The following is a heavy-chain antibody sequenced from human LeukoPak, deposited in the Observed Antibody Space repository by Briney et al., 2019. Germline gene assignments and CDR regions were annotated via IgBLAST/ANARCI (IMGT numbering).Heavy chain of an antibody. J-gene: IGHJ6*02. CDR2: ISYDGSNK. V-gene: IGHV3-30-3*01. Sequence: GGSLRLSCAASGFTFGSYAMHWVRQAPGKGLEWVAVISYDGSNKYYADSVKGRFTISRDNSKNTLYLQMNSLRAEDTAVYYCARETSTSPYYYYGMDVWGQGATVTVSS. CDR3: ARETSTSPYYYYGMDV. D-gene: IGHD2-2*01. CDR1: GFTFGSYA.